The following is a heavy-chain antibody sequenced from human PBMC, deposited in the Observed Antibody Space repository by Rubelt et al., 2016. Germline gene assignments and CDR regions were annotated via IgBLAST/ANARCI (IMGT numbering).Heavy chain of an antibody. J-gene: IGHJ4*02. CDR2: LYWDYDK. V-gene: IGHV2-5*02. CDR1: GFSLTTSGEV. CDR3: AHRRPDYFDY. Sequence: QITLEESGPALVKPTQALALTCTLSGFSLTTSGEVVGWIRQPPGKPLQWLAALYWDYDKRYSPPLKSTPTITKDTAKNQEVLTMTNMDPVDTATYYCAHRRPDYFDYWGQGTLVTVSS.